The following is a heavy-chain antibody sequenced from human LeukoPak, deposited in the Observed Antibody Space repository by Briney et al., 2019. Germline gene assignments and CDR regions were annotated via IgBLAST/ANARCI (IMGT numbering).Heavy chain of an antibody. CDR2: ISSSSSYI. J-gene: IGHJ5*02. CDR3: ARDPSSSWYFSPTNWFDP. CDR1: GFTFSSYS. Sequence: GGSLRLSCAASGFTFSSYSMNWVRQAPGKGLEWVSSISSSSSYIYYADSVKGRFTISRDNAKNSLYLQMNSLTAEDTAVYYCARDPSSSWYFSPTNWFDPWGQGTLVTVSS. V-gene: IGHV3-21*01. D-gene: IGHD6-13*01.